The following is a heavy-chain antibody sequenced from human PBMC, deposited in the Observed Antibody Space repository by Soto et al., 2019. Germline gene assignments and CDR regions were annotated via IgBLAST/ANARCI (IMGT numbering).Heavy chain of an antibody. V-gene: IGHV3-21*06. Sequence: PGGSLRLSCAASGFTFSSYGMNWLRQAPGKGLEWVASISSSTSYVYYADSVKGRFSTSRDNAKNILYLEMYGLRTEDTAVYYCARDPSEGRVGNWFESWGQGTLVTVSS. J-gene: IGHJ5*01. CDR2: ISSSTSYV. D-gene: IGHD2-2*01. CDR3: ARDPSEGRVGNWFES. CDR1: GFTFSSYG.